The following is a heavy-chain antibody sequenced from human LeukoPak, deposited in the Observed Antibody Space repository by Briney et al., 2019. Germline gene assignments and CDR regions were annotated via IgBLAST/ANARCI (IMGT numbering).Heavy chain of an antibody. CDR2: ISSSSSYI. CDR1: GFTFSSYS. D-gene: IGHD6-13*01. Sequence: GGSLRLCCAASGFTFSSYSMNWVRQAPGKGLEWVSSISSSSSYIYYADSVKGRFTISRDNAKNSLYLQMNSLRAEDTAVYYCARNPAAGTVDYWGQGTLVTVSS. J-gene: IGHJ4*02. CDR3: ARNPAAGTVDY. V-gene: IGHV3-21*01.